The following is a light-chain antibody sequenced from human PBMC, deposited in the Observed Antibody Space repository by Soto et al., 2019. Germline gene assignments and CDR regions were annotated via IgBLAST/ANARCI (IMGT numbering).Light chain of an antibody. CDR3: SSYTSSSTYV. Sequence: QSALTQPPSVSVSPGQSVTISCTGTSSDVGSYNRGCWYQQPPGTAPKLMIYAVSNRPSGVPDRFSASKSGNTASLPISGLQAEDEADYYCSSYTSSSTYVFGTGTKVTV. CDR2: AVS. J-gene: IGLJ1*01. CDR1: SSDVGSYNR. V-gene: IGLV2-18*02.